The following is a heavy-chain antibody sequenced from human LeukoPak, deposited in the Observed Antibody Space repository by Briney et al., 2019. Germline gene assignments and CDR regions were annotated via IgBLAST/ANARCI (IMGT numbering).Heavy chain of an antibody. J-gene: IGHJ4*02. D-gene: IGHD6-13*01. CDR1: GYTLTELS. CDR3: ASGSWYVSDH. V-gene: IGHV1-24*01. Sequence: ASVKVSCKVSGYTLTELSMHWVRQAPGKGLEWVGDFDPENSETIYTQKCQGRVTMSEHTPTDTAYMELSRLRSEDTPVYYCASGSWYVSDHWGQGTPVTASS. CDR2: FDPENSET.